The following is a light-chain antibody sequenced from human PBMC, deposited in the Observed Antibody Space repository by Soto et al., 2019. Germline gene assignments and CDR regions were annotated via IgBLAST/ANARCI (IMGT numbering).Light chain of an antibody. V-gene: IGKV3-20*01. Sequence: EIVLVQSPGTLSLSPGERATLSCRASQSVSNNYLAWYQQKPGQAPRLLIYGASGRATGVPDRFSGSGTGTDVSLTITRLEHEDGAVYYCQQYGVSPLMFTFGQGTKVGVK. CDR3: QQYGVSPLMFT. J-gene: IGKJ2*01. CDR2: GAS. CDR1: QSVSNNY.